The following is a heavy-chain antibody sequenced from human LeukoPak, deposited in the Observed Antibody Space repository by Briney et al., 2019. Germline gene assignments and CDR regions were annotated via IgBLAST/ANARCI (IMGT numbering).Heavy chain of an antibody. J-gene: IGHJ6*03. V-gene: IGHV3-11*06. Sequence: GGSLRLSCAASGFTFSDYYMSWIRQAPGKGLEWVSSISSSSSYIYYADSVKGRFTISRDNAKNSLYLQMNSLRAEDTAVYYCANTKYYYYYMDVWGKGTTVTVSS. CDR1: GFTFSDYY. CDR2: ISSSSSYI. CDR3: ANTKYYYYYMDV.